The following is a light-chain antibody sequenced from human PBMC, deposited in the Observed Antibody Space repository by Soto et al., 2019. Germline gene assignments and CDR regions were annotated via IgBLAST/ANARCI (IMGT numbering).Light chain of an antibody. CDR2: GAS. CDR1: QSVSST. V-gene: IGKV3-15*01. CDR3: QQYNAWPRT. Sequence: EIVMTQSPATLSVSPGERATLSCRASQSVSSTLAWYQQKPGQAPRLLIYGASTRATGIPVRFSGSGSGTEFTLTISSLXXEDFAVYYCQQYNAWPRTFGGGTKVE. J-gene: IGKJ4*01.